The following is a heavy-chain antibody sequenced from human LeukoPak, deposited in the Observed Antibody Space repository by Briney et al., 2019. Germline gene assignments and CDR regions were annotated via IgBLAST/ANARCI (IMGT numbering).Heavy chain of an antibody. J-gene: IGHJ3*02. D-gene: IGHD1-26*01. CDR3: ARGQLVGATTRGAFDI. CDR2: IYTSGST. CDR1: GGSISSYY. Sequence: SETLSLTCTVSGGSISSYYWSWIRQPAGKGLEWIGRIYTSGSTNYNPSLKSRVTMLVDTSKNQFSLKLSSVTAADTAVYYCARGQLVGATTRGAFDIWGQGTMVTVSS. V-gene: IGHV4-4*07.